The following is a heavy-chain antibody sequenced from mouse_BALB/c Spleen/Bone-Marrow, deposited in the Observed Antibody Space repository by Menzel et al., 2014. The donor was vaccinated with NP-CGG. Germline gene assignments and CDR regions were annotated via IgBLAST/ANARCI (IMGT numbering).Heavy chain of an antibody. V-gene: IGHV1-69*02. CDR2: IDPSDSET. D-gene: IGHD2-3*01. CDR1: GYTFTSYW. Sequence: VQLAESGAELVKPGAPVKLSCKASGYTFTSYWMNWVKQRPGRGLEWIGRIDPSDSETHYNQKFKDKATLTVDKSSSTAYIQLSSLTSEASAVYYCARSHGYYPYWYFDVWGAGTTVTVSS. J-gene: IGHJ1*01. CDR3: ARSHGYYPYWYFDV.